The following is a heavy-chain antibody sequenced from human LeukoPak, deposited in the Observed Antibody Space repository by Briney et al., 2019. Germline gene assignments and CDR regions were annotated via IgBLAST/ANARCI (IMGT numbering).Heavy chain of an antibody. CDR3: ARGLSRLTPGGY. D-gene: IGHD3-16*01. V-gene: IGHV4-34*01. CDR2: INHSGST. Sequence: SETLSLTCAVYGGSFSGYYWSWIRQPPGKGLEWIGEINHSGSTNYNPSLKSRVTISVDTSKNQFSLKLSSVTAADTAVYYCARGLSRLTPGGYWGQGTLVTVSS. J-gene: IGHJ4*02. CDR1: GGSFSGYY.